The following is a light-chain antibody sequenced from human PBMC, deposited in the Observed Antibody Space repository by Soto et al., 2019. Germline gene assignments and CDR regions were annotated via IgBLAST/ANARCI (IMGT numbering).Light chain of an antibody. V-gene: IGKV3-11*01. J-gene: IGKJ5*01. Sequence: EIVLSQSPATLSLSTGERATLSCRASQSVSSYLAWYQQKPGQAPRLFIYDASSRATGIPARFSGSGSGTDFTLTISSLEPEDFAVYYCQQRLSWPITFGQGTRLENK. CDR3: QQRLSWPIT. CDR2: DAS. CDR1: QSVSSY.